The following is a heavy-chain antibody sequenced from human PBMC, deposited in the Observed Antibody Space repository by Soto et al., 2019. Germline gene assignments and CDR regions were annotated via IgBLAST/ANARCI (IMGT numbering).Heavy chain of an antibody. D-gene: IGHD7-27*01. CDR1: DLILRDYW. Sequence: GGSLRLSGLAADLILRDYWMAWVRQSPGKGLEFVANIRPDGREINYVDSVKGRFSVSRDNAKNSLFLQMNSLRTDDTAVYYCATDLWGGAFDLAGQGAPVTVSS. V-gene: IGHV3-7*01. CDR3: ATDLWGGAFDL. CDR2: IRPDGREI. J-gene: IGHJ3*01.